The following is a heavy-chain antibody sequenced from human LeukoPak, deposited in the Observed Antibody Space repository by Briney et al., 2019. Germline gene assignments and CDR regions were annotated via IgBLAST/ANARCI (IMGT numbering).Heavy chain of an antibody. J-gene: IGHJ3*01. V-gene: IGHV1-8*01. CDR1: GYTFTNYD. Sequence: ASVKVSCKASGYTFTNYDINWVRQATGQGLEWMGWMNPNSGNTGYAQKFQGRVTMTRNTPISTAYMELNSLTSEDTAVYYCASDTSHTGGYYYREDAFDVWGQGTMVTVSS. CDR2: MNPNSGNT. D-gene: IGHD3-22*01. CDR3: ASDTSHTGGYYYREDAFDV.